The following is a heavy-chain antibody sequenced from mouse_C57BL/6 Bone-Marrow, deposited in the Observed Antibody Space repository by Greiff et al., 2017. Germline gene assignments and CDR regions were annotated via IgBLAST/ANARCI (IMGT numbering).Heavy chain of an antibody. D-gene: IGHD1-1*01. CDR2: ISNGGGST. CDR3: ARHYGSSLGAY. CDR1: GFTFSDYY. J-gene: IGHJ3*01. V-gene: IGHV5-12*01. Sequence: EVQLVESGGGLVQPGGSLKLSCAASGFTFSDYYMYWVRQTPEKRLEWVAYISNGGGSTYYPDTVKGRFTISRDNAKNTLYLQMSRLKSEDTAMYYCARHYGSSLGAYWGQGTLVTVSA.